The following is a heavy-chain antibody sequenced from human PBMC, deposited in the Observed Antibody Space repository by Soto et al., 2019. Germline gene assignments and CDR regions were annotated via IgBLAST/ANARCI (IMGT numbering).Heavy chain of an antibody. Sequence: PSETLSLTCTVSGGSTRSYYWSWIRQPAGTGLEWIGRIYTSGSTNYNPSLKSRVTMSVDTSKNQFSLKLSSVTAADTAVYYCARDRGDGYNSDYFDYWGQGTLVTVSS. D-gene: IGHD5-12*01. J-gene: IGHJ4*02. CDR2: IYTSGST. V-gene: IGHV4-4*07. CDR3: ARDRGDGYNSDYFDY. CDR1: GGSTRSYY.